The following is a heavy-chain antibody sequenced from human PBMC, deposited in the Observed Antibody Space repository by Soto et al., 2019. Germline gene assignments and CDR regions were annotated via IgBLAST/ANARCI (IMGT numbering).Heavy chain of an antibody. J-gene: IGHJ4*02. CDR2: IGGSGIRT. CDR3: AKEGEHSSGWANFDY. V-gene: IGHV3-23*01. D-gene: IGHD6-19*01. CDR1: GFTFSSYA. Sequence: EVQLLESGGGLVQPGGSLRLSCAASGFTFSSYAMSWVRKAPGKGLEWVSAIGGSGIRTYYADSVKGRFTISRDKSKNTLYLQMNSLRAEDTAVYYCAKEGEHSSGWANFDYWGQGTLVTVSS.